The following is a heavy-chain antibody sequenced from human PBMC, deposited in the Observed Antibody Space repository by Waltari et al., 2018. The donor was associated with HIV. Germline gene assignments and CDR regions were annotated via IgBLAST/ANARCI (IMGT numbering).Heavy chain of an antibody. D-gene: IGHD3-10*01. CDR2: ISWHSIRI. V-gene: IGHV3-9*01. J-gene: IGHJ5*02. CDR1: GFNFDDYA. Sequence: EVQLVESGGGLVQPGRSLRLSCAASGFNFDDYAMQWVRQPPGKGLEWVSSISWHSIRITYADSVRGRFTSSRDNAKKSLYLQMDRLRPEDTALYYCTRGPMYNWFDPWGQGTLVTVSS. CDR3: TRGPMYNWFDP.